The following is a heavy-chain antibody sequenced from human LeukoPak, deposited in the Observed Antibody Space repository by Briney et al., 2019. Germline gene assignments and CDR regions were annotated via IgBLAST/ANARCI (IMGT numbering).Heavy chain of an antibody. CDR1: GFSVTNHY. D-gene: IGHD2-8*01. CDR3: ARVMEASRALDY. Sequence: GGSLRLSCAASGFSVTNHYLTWVRQAPGKGLEWVSILYSHGPTYYADSVRGRFTISRDTSRNTVYLQMNSLRAEDTAVYYCARVMEASRALDYWGHGTLVTVSS. CDR2: LYSHGPT. J-gene: IGHJ4*01. V-gene: IGHV3-66*01.